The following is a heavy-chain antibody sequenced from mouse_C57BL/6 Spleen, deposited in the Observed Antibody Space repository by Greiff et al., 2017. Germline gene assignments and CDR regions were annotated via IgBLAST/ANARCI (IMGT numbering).Heavy chain of an antibody. J-gene: IGHJ2*01. D-gene: IGHD4-1*01. V-gene: IGHV1-81*01. Sequence: VQVVESGAELARPGASVKLSCKASGYTFTSYGISWVKQRTGQGLEWIGEIYPRSGNTYYNEKFKGKATLTADKSSSTAYMELRSLTSEDSAVYFCARRLTGYFDYWGQGTTLTVSS. CDR1: GYTFTSYG. CDR3: ARRLTGYFDY. CDR2: IYPRSGNT.